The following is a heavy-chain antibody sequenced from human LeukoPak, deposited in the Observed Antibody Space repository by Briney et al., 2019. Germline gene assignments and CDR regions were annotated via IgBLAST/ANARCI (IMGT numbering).Heavy chain of an antibody. CDR3: ANALGAHYFDY. Sequence: GGSLRLSCAPSGFTFSNYWMIWLRQAPGKGLEWVANIKQDGSETYYVDSVRGRFSISRDNAKNSLYLQMNSLRAEDTAVYYCANALGAHYFDYWGQGTLVTVSS. D-gene: IGHD1-26*01. CDR2: IKQDGSET. V-gene: IGHV3-7*05. CDR1: GFTFSNYW. J-gene: IGHJ4*02.